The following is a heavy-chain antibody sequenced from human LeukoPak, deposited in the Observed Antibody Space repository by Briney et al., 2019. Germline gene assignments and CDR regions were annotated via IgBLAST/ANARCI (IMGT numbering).Heavy chain of an antibody. D-gene: IGHD3-16*01. Sequence: GGSLRLSCAASGFTFSSYAMNWVRQAPGKGLEWVSHISTSDNVYYADSVQGRFTITRDNAKKSLYLQMDSLRVEDTAISSCAREIVRMITIGANKHFDYWGQGTPVTVST. J-gene: IGHJ4*02. V-gene: IGHV3-21*05. CDR2: ISTSDNV. CDR3: AREIVRMITIGANKHFDY. CDR1: GFTFSSYA.